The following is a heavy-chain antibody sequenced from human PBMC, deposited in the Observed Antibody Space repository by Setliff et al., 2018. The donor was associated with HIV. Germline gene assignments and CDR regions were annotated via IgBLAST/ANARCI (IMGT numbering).Heavy chain of an antibody. J-gene: IGHJ4*02. CDR1: RNSFTSYW. CDR3: TRRRRAPGTEDLEAY. V-gene: IGHV5-51*01. D-gene: IGHD1-26*01. CDR2: IHPGDFVT. Sequence: GESLKISCQGSRNSFTSYWIGWVRQMPGKGLEWIGVIHPGDFVTRYGPSFQGQVSISVDTSITTAYLYWSSLKASDTAIYYCTRRRRAPGTEDLEAYWGQGTLVTVSS.